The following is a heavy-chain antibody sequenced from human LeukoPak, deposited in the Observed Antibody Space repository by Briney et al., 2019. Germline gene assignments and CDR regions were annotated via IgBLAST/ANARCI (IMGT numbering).Heavy chain of an antibody. Sequence: PGGSLRLSCAASGFTFRSYWMSWVRQAPGKGLEWVANINQGGSVKYYVDSVKGRFTISRDDAKSSLYVQMNSLRDEDTAVYYCARVGYSGWNLEYWGQGTLVTVSS. V-gene: IGHV3-7*01. CDR2: INQGGSVK. J-gene: IGHJ4*02. D-gene: IGHD5-12*01. CDR3: ARVGYSGWNLEY. CDR1: GFTFRSYW.